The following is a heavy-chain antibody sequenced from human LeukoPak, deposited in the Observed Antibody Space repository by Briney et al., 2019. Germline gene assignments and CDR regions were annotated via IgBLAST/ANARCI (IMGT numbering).Heavy chain of an antibody. CDR2: IIPIFGTA. V-gene: IGHV1-69*13. Sequence: ASVKVSCKASGGTFSSYAISWVRQAPGQGLEWMGGIIPIFGTANYAQKFQGRVTITADESTSTAYMELSSLRSEDTAVYYCATGPGPSGVVAAFDYWGQGTLVTVSS. CDR1: GGTFSSYA. D-gene: IGHD3-22*01. J-gene: IGHJ4*02. CDR3: ATGPGPSGVVAAFDY.